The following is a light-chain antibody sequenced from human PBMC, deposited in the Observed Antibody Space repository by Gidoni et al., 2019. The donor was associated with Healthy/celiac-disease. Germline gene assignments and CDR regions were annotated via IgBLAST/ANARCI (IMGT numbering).Light chain of an antibody. CDR2: AAS. V-gene: IGKV1-39*01. CDR1: QSISSY. Sequence: DRVTITCRASQSISSYLNWYQQKPGKAPKLLIYAASSLQSGVPSRFSGSGSGTDFTLTISSLQPEDFATYYCQQSYSTPRTFXQXTKLEIK. J-gene: IGKJ2*01. CDR3: QQSYSTPRT.